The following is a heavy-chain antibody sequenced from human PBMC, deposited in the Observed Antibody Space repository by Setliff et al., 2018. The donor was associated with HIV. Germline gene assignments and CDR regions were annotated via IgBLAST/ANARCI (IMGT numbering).Heavy chain of an antibody. V-gene: IGHV4-61*08. Sequence: PSETLSLTCTVSGGSISSGDYYWSWIRQPPGKGLEWIGYVYSTGSTNSKSSLKSRVTISVDTSKNQFSLKLSSVTAADTAVYYCAREDRSYTDAFDIWGQGTMVTVSS. CDR3: AREDRSYTDAFDI. CDR1: GGSISSGDYY. D-gene: IGHD1-26*01. J-gene: IGHJ3*02. CDR2: VYSTGST.